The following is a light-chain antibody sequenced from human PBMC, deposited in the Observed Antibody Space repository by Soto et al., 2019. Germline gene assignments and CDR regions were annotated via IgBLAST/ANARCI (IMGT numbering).Light chain of an antibody. Sequence: EIVMTQSPCTLSVSPGEGATLFCRASQSVRTKLAWYQQRPGQAPRLLIYDASNRATGVPARFSGSGSGTDFTLTISSLEPEDFAVYYCQQRSSWPPTFGQGTRLEIK. CDR2: DAS. CDR1: QSVRTK. V-gene: IGKV3-11*01. J-gene: IGKJ5*01. CDR3: QQRSSWPPT.